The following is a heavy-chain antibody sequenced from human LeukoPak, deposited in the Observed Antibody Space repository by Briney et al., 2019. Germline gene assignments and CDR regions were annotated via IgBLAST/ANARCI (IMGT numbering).Heavy chain of an antibody. CDR2: ISTSSSYR. J-gene: IGHJ3*02. Sequence: GGSLRLSCAASGFTFSSYNMNWVRQAPGKGLEWVSSISTSSSYRYYADSVKGRFTISRDNAKNSLYLQMNSLRAEDTAVYYCARIYSSSSSRGAFDIWGQGTMVTVSS. V-gene: IGHV3-21*01. D-gene: IGHD6-6*01. CDR3: ARIYSSSSSRGAFDI. CDR1: GFTFSSYN.